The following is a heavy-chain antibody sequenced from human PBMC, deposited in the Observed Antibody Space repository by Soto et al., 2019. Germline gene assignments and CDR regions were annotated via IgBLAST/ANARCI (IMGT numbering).Heavy chain of an antibody. Sequence: ASETLSLTCTVSGGSISSYYWSWIRQPPGKGLEWIGYIYYSGSTNYNPSLKSRATISVDTSKNQFSLKLTSVTAADTAVYYCARHANRNYYDAFDIWGQGTMVTVSS. CDR1: GGSISSYY. CDR3: ARHANRNYYDAFDI. V-gene: IGHV4-59*08. J-gene: IGHJ3*02. CDR2: IYYSGST. D-gene: IGHD3-10*01.